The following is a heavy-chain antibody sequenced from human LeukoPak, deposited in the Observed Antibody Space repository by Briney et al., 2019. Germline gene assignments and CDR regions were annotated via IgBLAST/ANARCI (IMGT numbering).Heavy chain of an antibody. J-gene: IGHJ4*02. Sequence: SETLSLTCAVSGGSISGRYWSWTRQPPGKGLEWIANWRYDGSPNYTPSLESRATISLDTSKNQFSLRLTSVTAADTAVYCCVVTQKWLAFDYWGQGILVTVSS. CDR1: GGSISGRY. CDR3: VVTQKWLAFDY. CDR2: WRYDGSP. V-gene: IGHV4-59*08. D-gene: IGHD6-19*01.